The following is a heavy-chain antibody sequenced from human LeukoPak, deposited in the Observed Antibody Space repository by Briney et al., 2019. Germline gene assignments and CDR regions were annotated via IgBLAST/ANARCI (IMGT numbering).Heavy chain of an antibody. V-gene: IGHV1-8*01. CDR1: GYTFTSYD. CDR3: ARKFLGSRGYYFDY. CDR2: MSPNSGNT. D-gene: IGHD3-10*01. Sequence: ASVKVSCKASGYTFTSYDINWVRQATGQGLEWMGWMSPNSGNTGYSQKLQGRIIMTRNSSISTAYMELSSLRSEDTAVYYCARKFLGSRGYYFDYWGQGTLVTVSS. J-gene: IGHJ4*02.